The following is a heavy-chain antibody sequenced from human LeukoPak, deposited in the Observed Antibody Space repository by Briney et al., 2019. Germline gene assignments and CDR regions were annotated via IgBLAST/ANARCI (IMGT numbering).Heavy chain of an antibody. D-gene: IGHD5-18*01. CDR2: ISYDGSNK. Sequence: GGSLRLSCAASGFTFSSYGMHWVRQAPGKGLEWVAVISYDGSNKYYADSVKGRFTISRDNSKNTLYLQMNSLRAEDTAVYYCARDRGGYTYATFDYWGLGTLVTVSS. CDR1: GFTFSSYG. CDR3: ARDRGGYTYATFDY. J-gene: IGHJ4*02. V-gene: IGHV3-30*03.